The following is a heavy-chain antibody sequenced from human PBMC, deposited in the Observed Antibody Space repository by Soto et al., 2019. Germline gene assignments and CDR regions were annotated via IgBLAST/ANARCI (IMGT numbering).Heavy chain of an antibody. V-gene: IGHV3-33*01. Sequence: GGSLRLSCAASGFTFSSYGMHWVRQAPGKGLEWVAVIWYDGSNKYYADSVKGRFTISRDNSKNTLYLQMNSLRAEDTAVYYCARDFSTEVLWFGEVLSTYYYGMDVWGQGTTVTVSS. J-gene: IGHJ6*02. CDR2: IWYDGSNK. CDR3: ARDFSTEVLWFGEVLSTYYYGMDV. CDR1: GFTFSSYG. D-gene: IGHD3-10*01.